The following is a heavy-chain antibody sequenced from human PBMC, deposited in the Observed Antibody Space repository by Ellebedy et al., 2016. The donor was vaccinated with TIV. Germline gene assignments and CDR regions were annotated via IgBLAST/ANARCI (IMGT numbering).Heavy chain of an antibody. CDR1: GGTFSSYA. CDR3: ARDVGSSSSGWFNP. CDR2: IIPILGIA. J-gene: IGHJ5*02. V-gene: IGHV1-69*04. D-gene: IGHD6-6*01. Sequence: SVKVSXKASGGTFSSYAISWVRQAPGQGLEWMGRIIPILGIANYAQKFQGRVTITADKSTSTAYMELSSLRSEDTAVYYCARDVGSSSSGWFNPWGQGTLVTVSS.